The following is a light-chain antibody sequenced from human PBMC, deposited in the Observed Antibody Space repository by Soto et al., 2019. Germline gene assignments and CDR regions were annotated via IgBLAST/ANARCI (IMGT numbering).Light chain of an antibody. V-gene: IGKV3D-20*01. CDR3: LQYGSSPYT. CDR2: DAS. J-gene: IGKJ2*01. CDR1: QSVSSSD. Sequence: EIGLTQSPATLSLSPGERATLSCGASQSVSSSDLAWYHQKPGLAPRLLIYDASSSATGIPDRFSGSGSGTDFSLTISRLEPEDFTVYYCLQYGSSPYTFGHVTKLEIK.